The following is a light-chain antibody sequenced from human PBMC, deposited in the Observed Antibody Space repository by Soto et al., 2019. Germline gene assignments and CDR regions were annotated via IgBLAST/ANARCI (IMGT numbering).Light chain of an antibody. CDR2: AAS. Sequence: FQMPMYPSYLSASVGDNVIITRRASQSISSYLNWYQQKPGKAPKLLIYAASSLQSGVPSRFSGSGSGTDFTLTISRLQPEDFATYYCQQSYSNTRKFGQGTKVDIK. V-gene: IGKV1-39*01. J-gene: IGKJ1*01. CDR1: QSISSY. CDR3: QQSYSNTRK.